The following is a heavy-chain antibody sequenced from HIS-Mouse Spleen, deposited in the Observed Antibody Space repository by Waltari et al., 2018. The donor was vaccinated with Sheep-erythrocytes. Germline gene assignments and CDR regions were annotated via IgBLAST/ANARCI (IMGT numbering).Heavy chain of an antibody. D-gene: IGHD4-17*01. CDR2: ISGSGGST. CDR3: AKQTLRRTYFDY. Sequence: SCAASGFTFSSYAMSWVRQAPGKGLEWVSAISGSGGSTYYADSVKGRFTISRDNSKNTLYLQMNSLRAEDTAVYYCAKQTLRRTYFDYWGQGTLVTVSS. CDR1: GFTFSSYA. V-gene: IGHV3-23*01. J-gene: IGHJ4*02.